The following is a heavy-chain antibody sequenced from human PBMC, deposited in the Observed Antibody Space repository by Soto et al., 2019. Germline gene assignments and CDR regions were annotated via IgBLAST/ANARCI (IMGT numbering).Heavy chain of an antibody. Sequence: QVQLVESGGGVVQPGRSLRLSCAASGFTFSSYGMHWVRQAPGKGLEGVAVIWYDGSNKYYADSVKGRFTISRDNSKNTLYLQMNSLRAEDTAVYYCARDRVRWFGELPYGMDVWGQGTTVTVSS. CDR3: ARDRVRWFGELPYGMDV. CDR1: GFTFSSYG. J-gene: IGHJ6*02. CDR2: IWYDGSNK. V-gene: IGHV3-33*01. D-gene: IGHD3-10*01.